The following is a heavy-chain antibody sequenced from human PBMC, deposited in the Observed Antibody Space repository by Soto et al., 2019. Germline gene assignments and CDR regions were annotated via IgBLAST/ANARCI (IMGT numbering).Heavy chain of an antibody. CDR1: GFTFSSYG. CDR2: IWYDGSNK. Sequence: GSLRLSCAASGFTFSSYGMHWVRQAPGKGLEWVAVIWYDGSNKYYADSVKGRFTISRDNSKNTLYLQMNSLRAEDTAVYYCARDPDEDYYGMDVWGQGTTVTVSS. CDR3: ARDPDEDYYGMDV. V-gene: IGHV3-33*01. J-gene: IGHJ6*02.